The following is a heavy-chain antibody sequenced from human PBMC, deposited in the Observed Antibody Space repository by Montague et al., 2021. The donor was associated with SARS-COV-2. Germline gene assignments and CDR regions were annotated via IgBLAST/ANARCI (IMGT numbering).Heavy chain of an antibody. CDR3: ATGPRITMIVVVITDIWFDH. D-gene: IGHD3-22*01. CDR1: GVSVSDYY. V-gene: IGHV4-34*01. Sequence: SETLSLTCAVYGVSVSDYYWSWIRQPPGKGLVWRGEINHSGSTNYNPSLKSRVTTSVDTSKNQFSLKLTSVTAADTAVYYCATGPRITMIVVVITDIWFDHWGQGTLVTVSS. CDR2: INHSGST. J-gene: IGHJ5*02.